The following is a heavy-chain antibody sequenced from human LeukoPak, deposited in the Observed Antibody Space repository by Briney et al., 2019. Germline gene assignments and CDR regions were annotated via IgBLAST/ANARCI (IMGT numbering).Heavy chain of an antibody. J-gene: IGHJ3*02. Sequence: SETLSLTCTVSGGSINSDGYYWSWIRQPPGKGLEWIGYIFHTGTTYYKPSLKSRLTISIETSKNQFSLRLSSVTAADTAVYYCARDRPPDFYGVYAMPAFDIWGQGTMVTVSS. CDR1: GGSINSDGYY. CDR3: ARDRPPDFYGVYAMPAFDI. V-gene: IGHV4-30-2*01. D-gene: IGHD4-17*01. CDR2: IFHTGTT.